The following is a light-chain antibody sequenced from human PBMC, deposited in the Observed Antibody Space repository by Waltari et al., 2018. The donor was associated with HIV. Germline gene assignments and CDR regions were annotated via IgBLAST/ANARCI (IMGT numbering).Light chain of an antibody. Sequence: DIQMTQPPSSLSASVGDSVTITCRASQAISNNLAWYQQKPGKVPKLLIYGASTLQSGVPSRFSGSGSMTDFTLTISILQPDDVATYYCQNYNSAPPTFGQGTRLDIK. CDR1: QAISNN. CDR3: QNYNSAPPT. J-gene: IGKJ5*01. CDR2: GAS. V-gene: IGKV1-27*01.